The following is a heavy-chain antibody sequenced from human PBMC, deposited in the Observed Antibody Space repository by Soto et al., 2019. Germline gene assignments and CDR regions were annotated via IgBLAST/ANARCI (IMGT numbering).Heavy chain of an antibody. Sequence: EVQLVESGGGLVQPGGSLRLTCAASGFTFSTYTMNWVRQAPGKRLEWVSSISGTSSYTYYADSVKGRFTSSRDNAKNSLYLQMDILRAEDTAVYYCAKVAFNRMIAFGGVIVSWGQGTLVTVSS. D-gene: IGHD3-16*01. J-gene: IGHJ5*01. CDR3: AKVAFNRMIAFGGVIVS. CDR1: GFTFSTYT. V-gene: IGHV3-21*01. CDR2: ISGTSSYT.